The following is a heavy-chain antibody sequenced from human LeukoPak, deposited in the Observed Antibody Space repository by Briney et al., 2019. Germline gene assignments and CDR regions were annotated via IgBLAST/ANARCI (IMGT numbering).Heavy chain of an antibody. J-gene: IGHJ6*04. CDR2: VKSKTDGGTT. Sequence: GGSLRLSCAASGFTFSSYEMNWVRQAPGKGLEWVGRVKSKTDGGTTDYAAPVKGRFTISRDDSKNTLYLQMNSLKTEDTAVYYCTTELQWLPGDVWGKGTTVTVSS. D-gene: IGHD6-19*01. CDR1: GFTFSSYE. CDR3: TTELQWLPGDV. V-gene: IGHV3-15*01.